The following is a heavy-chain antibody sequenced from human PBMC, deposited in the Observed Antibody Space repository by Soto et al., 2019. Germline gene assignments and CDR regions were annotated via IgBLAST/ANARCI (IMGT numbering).Heavy chain of an antibody. CDR2: ISYDGSNK. J-gene: IGHJ4*02. V-gene: IGHV3-30-3*02. Sequence: GESLKISCAASGFTFSSYAMHWVRQAPGKGLEWVAVISYDGSNKYYADSVKGRFTISRDNSKNTLYLQMNSLRAEDTAVYYCASVRGVYSGSYLAYWGQGTLVTVSS. CDR1: GFTFSSYA. D-gene: IGHD1-26*01. CDR3: ASVRGVYSGSYLAY.